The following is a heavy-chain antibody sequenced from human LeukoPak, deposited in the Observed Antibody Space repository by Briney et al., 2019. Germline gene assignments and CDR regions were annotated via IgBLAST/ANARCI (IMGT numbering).Heavy chain of an antibody. CDR1: GGSISSYY. J-gene: IGHJ5*02. CDR3: ARVPRIEAGATGDWFDP. D-gene: IGHD6-13*01. CDR2: IYYSGST. Sequence: SSETLSLTCTVSGGSISSYYWSWIRQPPGKGLEWIGFIYYSGSTNYNPSLKSRVTISVDTSKNQFFLNLRSVTAADTAVYYCARVPRIEAGATGDWFDPWGQGTVVTVSS. V-gene: IGHV4-59*01.